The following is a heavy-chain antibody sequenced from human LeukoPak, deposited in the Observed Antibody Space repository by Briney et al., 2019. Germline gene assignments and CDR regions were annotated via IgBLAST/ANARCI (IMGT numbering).Heavy chain of an antibody. J-gene: IGHJ4*02. CDR3: ARDPSYSSGYYDY. D-gene: IGHD6-19*01. V-gene: IGHV4-39*07. Sequence: SETLSLTCTVSGGSISSSMYYWGGIRQPPGRGLEWIGNILYSGSAYYNPSLKSRVTISVDTSKNQFSLRLSSVTAADTAVYYCARDPSYSSGYYDYWGQGTLVTVSS. CDR2: ILYSGSA. CDR1: GGSISSSMYY.